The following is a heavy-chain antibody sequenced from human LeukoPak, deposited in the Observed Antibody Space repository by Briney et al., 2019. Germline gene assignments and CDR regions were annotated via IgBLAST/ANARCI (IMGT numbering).Heavy chain of an antibody. V-gene: IGHV4-30-4*08. CDR2: IYYSGST. CDR3: ARDCSSTSCYRNLDAFDI. D-gene: IGHD2-2*01. Sequence: KSSQTLSLTCTVSGSSISSGDYYWSWIRQPPGKGLEWIGYIYYSGSTYYNPSLKSRVTISVDTSKNQFSLKLSSVTAADTAVYYCARDCSSTSCYRNLDAFDIWGQGTMVTVSS. CDR1: GSSISSGDYY. J-gene: IGHJ3*02.